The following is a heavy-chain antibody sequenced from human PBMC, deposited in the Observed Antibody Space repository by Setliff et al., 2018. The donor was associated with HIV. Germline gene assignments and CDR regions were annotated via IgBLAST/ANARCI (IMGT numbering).Heavy chain of an antibody. CDR2: ISSSGSTI. J-gene: IGHJ6*02. CDR1: GFTFSSYE. D-gene: IGHD1-20*01. CDR3: ARDQSGPDPGIPDYFYGMDV. V-gene: IGHV3-48*03. Sequence: PGGSLRLSCAASGFTFSSYEMNWVRQAPGKGLEWVSYISSSGSTIYYADSVKGRFTISRDNAKNSLYLQMNSLRAEDTAVYYCARDQSGPDPGIPDYFYGMDVWGQGTTVTVSS.